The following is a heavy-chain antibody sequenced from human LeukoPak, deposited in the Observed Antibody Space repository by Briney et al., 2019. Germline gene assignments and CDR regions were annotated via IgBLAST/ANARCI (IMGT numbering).Heavy chain of an antibody. V-gene: IGHV3-30*02. D-gene: IGHD2-2*01. CDR1: GFTFSSYG. J-gene: IGHJ1*01. CDR3: AKDRLGVVPAAPYTGYFQH. Sequence: TGGSLRLSCAASGFTFSSYGMHWVRQAPGKGLEWVAFIRYDGSNKYYADSVKGRFTISRDNSKNTLYLQMNSLRAEDTAVYYCAKDRLGVVPAAPYTGYFQHWGQGTLVTVSS. CDR2: IRYDGSNK.